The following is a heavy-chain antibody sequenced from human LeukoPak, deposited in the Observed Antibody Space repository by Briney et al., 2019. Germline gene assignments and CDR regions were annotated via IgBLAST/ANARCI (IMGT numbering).Heavy chain of an antibody. D-gene: IGHD5-12*01. CDR2: INHSGST. J-gene: IGHJ4*02. CDR1: GASFSAYY. CDR3: ARVDIVATSFDY. Sequence: SETLSLTCAVYGASFSAYYWSWIRQPPGKGLEWIGEINHSGSTNYNPSLKSRVTISVDTSKNQFSLKLSSVTAADTAVYYCARVDIVATSFDYWGQGTLVTVSS. V-gene: IGHV4-34*09.